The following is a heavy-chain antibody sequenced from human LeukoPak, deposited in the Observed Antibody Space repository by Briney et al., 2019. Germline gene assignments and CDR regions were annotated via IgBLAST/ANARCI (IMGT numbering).Heavy chain of an antibody. J-gene: IGHJ5*02. Sequence: GESLKISSKGSGYSFTSYWIGWVRQMRGKGLEWMGIIYPGESDTRYSLTFQGQVTISADKSISSAYLQWSSLKASDTAMYYCARRDYGSGSYYSSWFDPWGQGTLVTVSS. CDR2: IYPGESDT. V-gene: IGHV5-51*01. CDR3: ARRDYGSGSYYSSWFDP. CDR1: GYSFTSYW. D-gene: IGHD3-10*01.